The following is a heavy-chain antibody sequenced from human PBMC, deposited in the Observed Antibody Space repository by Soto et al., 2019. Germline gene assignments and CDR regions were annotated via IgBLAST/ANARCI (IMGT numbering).Heavy chain of an antibody. V-gene: IGHV3-23*01. J-gene: IGHJ6*02. Sequence: EVQLLESGGGLVQPGGSLRLSCAASGFTFSSYAMSWVRQAPGKGLEWVSAISGSGGSTYYADSVKGRFTISRDNSKNTLYRQMNSLRAEDTAVYYCAKGGYCSSTSCPRHGMDVWGQGTTVTVSS. CDR3: AKGGYCSSTSCPRHGMDV. D-gene: IGHD2-2*01. CDR2: ISGSGGST. CDR1: GFTFSSYA.